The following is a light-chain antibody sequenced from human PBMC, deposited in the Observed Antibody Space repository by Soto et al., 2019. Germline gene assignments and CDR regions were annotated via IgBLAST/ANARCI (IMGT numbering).Light chain of an antibody. CDR1: NIGSKS. CDR2: DDS. J-gene: IGLJ1*01. CDR3: QLWDDHSYQFV. Sequence: SYELTQPPSVSVAPGQTASITCEENNIGSKSVHWYQQKPGQAPVLVVYDDSDRPAGIPERFSGSNSGNTATLTINRVEAGDNADYYCQLWDDHSYQFVFGSETRVTVL. V-gene: IGLV3-21*02.